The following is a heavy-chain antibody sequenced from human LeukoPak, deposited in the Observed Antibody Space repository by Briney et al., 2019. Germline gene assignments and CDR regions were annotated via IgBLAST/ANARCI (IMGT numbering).Heavy chain of an antibody. D-gene: IGHD3-10*01. Sequence: SQTLSLTCTVSGGSISSGGYYWSWIRQPPGKGLEWIGYIYHGGSTYYNPSLKSRVTISVDRSKNQFSLKLSSVTAADTAVYYCARLLVRPMDRTLDAFDIWGQGTMVTVSS. V-gene: IGHV4-30-2*01. CDR1: GGSISSGGYY. CDR3: ARLLVRPMDRTLDAFDI. J-gene: IGHJ3*02. CDR2: IYHGGST.